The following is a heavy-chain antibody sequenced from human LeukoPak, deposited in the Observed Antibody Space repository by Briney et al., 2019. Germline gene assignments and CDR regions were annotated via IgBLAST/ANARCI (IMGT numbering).Heavy chain of an antibody. CDR2: ITGGSSST. D-gene: IGHD2-21*02. CDR3: ARRYCGDDCYPYYFDY. V-gene: IGHV3-23*01. CDR1: GFTFSSYA. Sequence: GGSLRLSCAASGFTFSSYAMSWVRQAPGKGLEWVSAITGGSSSTYYADSAKGRFAVSRDNSKNTLYLQMDSLRVEDTAVYYCARRYCGDDCYPYYFDYWGQGTLVTVSS. J-gene: IGHJ4*02.